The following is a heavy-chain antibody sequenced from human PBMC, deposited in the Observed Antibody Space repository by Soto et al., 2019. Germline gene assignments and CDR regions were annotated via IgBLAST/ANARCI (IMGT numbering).Heavy chain of an antibody. CDR1: GFTFSSYS. V-gene: IGHV3-21*01. CDR2: ISSSSSYI. CDR3: ARDIAGRGXXX. Sequence: EVQLVESGGGLVKPGGSLRLSCAASGFTFSSYSMNWVRQAPGKGLEWVSSISSSSSYIYYADSVKGRFTISRDNAKNSLYLQMNSLRXXXXXVYYCARDIAGRGXXXWGQXTL. J-gene: IGHJ1*01. D-gene: IGHD6-13*01.